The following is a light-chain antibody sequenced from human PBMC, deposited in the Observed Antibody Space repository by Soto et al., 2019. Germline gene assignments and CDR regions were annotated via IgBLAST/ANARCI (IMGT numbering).Light chain of an antibody. CDR3: QQRSNWPPSLT. V-gene: IGKV3-11*01. Sequence: EIVLTQSPATLSLSPRERATLSCRASQSVSSYLSWSQQKPGQAPRLLIYDASNRATGIPARFSGSGSGTDFTLTISSLEPEDFAVYYCQQRSNWPPSLTFGGGTKVEIK. J-gene: IGKJ4*01. CDR2: DAS. CDR1: QSVSSY.